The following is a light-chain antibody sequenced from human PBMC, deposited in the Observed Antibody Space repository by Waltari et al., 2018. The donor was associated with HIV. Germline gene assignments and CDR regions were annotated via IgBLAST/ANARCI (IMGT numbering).Light chain of an antibody. CDR1: SSDVGGYKY. Sequence: QSALTQPPSASGSPGQSVTISCTGTSSDVGGYKYVSWYQHHPGKAPKLMMYEVNKRPSGVPDRFSGSKSANTASLTVSGLQADDEAEYYCNSYAGSNNWVVGGGTKLTVL. J-gene: IGLJ3*02. CDR3: NSYAGSNNWV. CDR2: EVN. V-gene: IGLV2-8*01.